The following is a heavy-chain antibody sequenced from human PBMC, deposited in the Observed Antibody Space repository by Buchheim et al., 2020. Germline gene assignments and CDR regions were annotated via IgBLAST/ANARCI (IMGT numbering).Heavy chain of an antibody. CDR1: GFTFSSYW. J-gene: IGHJ5*02. CDR3: ASWIYDFWSGYYSGGWFDP. D-gene: IGHD3-3*01. Sequence: EVQLVESGGGLVQPGGSLRLSCAASGFTFSSYWMSWVRQAPGKGLEWVANIKQDGSEKYYVDSVKGRFTISRDNAKNSLYLQMNSLRAEETAVYYCASWIYDFWSGYYSGGWFDPWGQGTL. CDR2: IKQDGSEK. V-gene: IGHV3-7*01.